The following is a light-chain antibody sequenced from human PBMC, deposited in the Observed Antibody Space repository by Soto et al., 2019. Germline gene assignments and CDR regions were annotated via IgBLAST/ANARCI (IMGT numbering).Light chain of an antibody. J-gene: IGLJ1*01. CDR1: SSNIGAGYD. Sequence: QCVLTQPPSVSGAPLQRVTISCPGSSSNIGAGYDVHWYQQLPGTAPKLLIYDNTNRPSGVPDRFSGSKSGTSASLAITGLQAEDEADYYCQSYDRSLSGSRVFGTGTKVTVL. CDR2: DNT. V-gene: IGLV1-40*01. CDR3: QSYDRSLSGSRV.